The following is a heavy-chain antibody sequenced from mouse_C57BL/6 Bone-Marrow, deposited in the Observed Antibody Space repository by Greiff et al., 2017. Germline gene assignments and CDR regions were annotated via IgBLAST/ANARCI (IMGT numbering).Heavy chain of an antibody. D-gene: IGHD1-1*01. V-gene: IGHV5-6*01. Sequence: EVQLVESGGDLVKPGGSLKLSCAASGFTFSSYGMSWVRQTPDKRLEWVATLSSGGSYTYYPDSVKGRFTISRDNAKNTLYLQMSSLKSEDTAMYYCARHDYGAYWGQGTLVTVSA. J-gene: IGHJ3*01. CDR2: LSSGGSYT. CDR1: GFTFSSYG. CDR3: ARHDYGAY.